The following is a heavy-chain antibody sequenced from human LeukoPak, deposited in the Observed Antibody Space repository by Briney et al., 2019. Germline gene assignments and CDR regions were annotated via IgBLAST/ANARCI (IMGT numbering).Heavy chain of an antibody. CDR3: ARDRDWGAFDA. D-gene: IGHD3/OR15-3a*01. J-gene: IGHJ5*02. V-gene: IGHV3-30*03. CDR2: ISYDGSNK. CDR1: GFTFSSYG. Sequence: GGSLRLSCAASGFTFSSYGMHWVRQAPGKGLEWVAVISYDGSNKYYADSVKGRFTISRDNSKNALYLQMNSLRAEDTALYYCARDRDWGAFDAWGQGTLVTVSS.